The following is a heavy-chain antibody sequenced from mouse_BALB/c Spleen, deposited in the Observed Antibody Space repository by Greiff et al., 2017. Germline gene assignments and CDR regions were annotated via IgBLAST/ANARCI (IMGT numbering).Heavy chain of an antibody. J-gene: IGHJ3*01. CDR1: GFTFSSYA. CDR2: ISSGGST. V-gene: IGHV5-6-5*01. Sequence: DVMLVESGGGLVKPGGSLKLSCAASGFTFSSYAMSWVRQTPEKRLEWVASISSGGSTYYPDSVKGRFTISRDNARNILYLQMSSLRSEDTAMYYCAREDYYGSSYGWFAYWGQGTLVTVSA. D-gene: IGHD1-1*01. CDR3: AREDYYGSSYGWFAY.